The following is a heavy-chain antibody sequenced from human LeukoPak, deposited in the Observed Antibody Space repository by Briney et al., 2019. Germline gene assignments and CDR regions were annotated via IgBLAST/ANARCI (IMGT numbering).Heavy chain of an antibody. J-gene: IGHJ4*01. CDR1: GASIASHSW. D-gene: IGHD1-14*01. Sequence: SETLSLTCAVSGASIASHSWWSWVRQPPGKGLEWVGEVYHSGGANYKPSLKSRVTISVDTSRNHFSLKLTSVAAADTAVYFCAYNRNFALDNWGQGTLVTVSS. V-gene: IGHV4/OR15-8*01. CDR3: AYNRNFALDN. CDR2: VYHSGGA.